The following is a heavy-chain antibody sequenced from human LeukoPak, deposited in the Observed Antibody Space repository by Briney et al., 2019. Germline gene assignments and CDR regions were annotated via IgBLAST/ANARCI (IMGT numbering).Heavy chain of an antibody. Sequence: ASVKVSCKASGGTFSSYAISWVRQAPGQGLEWMERIIPILGIANYAQKFQGRVTITADKSTSTAYMELSSLRSEDTAVYYCARDPHRPPDYYYYYGMDVWGQGTTVTVSS. CDR1: GGTFSSYA. CDR3: ARDPHRPPDYYYYYGMDV. V-gene: IGHV1-69*04. CDR2: IIPILGIA. J-gene: IGHJ6*02.